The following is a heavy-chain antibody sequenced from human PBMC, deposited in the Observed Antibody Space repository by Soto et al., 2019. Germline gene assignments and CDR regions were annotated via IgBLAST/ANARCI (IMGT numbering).Heavy chain of an antibody. CDR3: AKRFYGSGSYYGFDY. D-gene: IGHD3-10*01. CDR2: ISGSGGST. V-gene: IGHV3-23*01. Sequence: EVQLLESGGGLVQPGGSLRLSCAASGFPFSSYAMTWVRQAPGKGLEWVSTISGSGGSTYYADSVKGRFTISRDNSKNTLYLQMNSLRAKDTAVYYCAKRFYGSGSYYGFDYWGQGTLVTVSS. CDR1: GFPFSSYA. J-gene: IGHJ4*02.